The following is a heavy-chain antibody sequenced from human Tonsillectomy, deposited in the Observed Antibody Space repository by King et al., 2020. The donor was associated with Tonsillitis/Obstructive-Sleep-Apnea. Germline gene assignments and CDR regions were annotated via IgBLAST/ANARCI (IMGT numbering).Heavy chain of an antibody. V-gene: IGHV1-18*01. J-gene: IGHJ4*02. D-gene: IGHD6-19*01. Sequence: VQLVESGAEVKKPGASVKVSCKASAYTFTTYGISWVRQAPGQGLEWMGWISADNGNTNYAQKFQGRVTLATDTSTNTAYMELRSLRSDDTAVYYCARSTPLIDSLAVAVLDYWGQGTLVTVSS. CDR2: ISADNGNT. CDR3: ARSTPLIDSLAVAVLDY. CDR1: AYTFTTYG.